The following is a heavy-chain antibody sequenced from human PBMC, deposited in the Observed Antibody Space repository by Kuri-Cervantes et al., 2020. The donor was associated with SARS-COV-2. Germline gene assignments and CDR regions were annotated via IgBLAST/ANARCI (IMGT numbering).Heavy chain of an antibody. V-gene: IGHV4-39*01. CDR2: IYYSGST. J-gene: IGHJ6*02. Sequence: GSLRLSCTVSGGSISSSSYYWGWIRQPPGKGLEWIGSIYYSGSTYYNPSLKSRVTISVDTSKNQFSLKLSSVTAADTAVYYCARHLWSDGMDVWGQGTAVTVSS. D-gene: IGHD2-8*02. CDR1: GGSISSSSYY. CDR3: ARHLWSDGMDV.